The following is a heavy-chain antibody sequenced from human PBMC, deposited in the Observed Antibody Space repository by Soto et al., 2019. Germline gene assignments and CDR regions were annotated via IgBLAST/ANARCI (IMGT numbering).Heavy chain of an antibody. V-gene: IGHV3-23*01. CDR1: GFTFSSYA. D-gene: IGHD5-18*01. J-gene: IGHJ5*02. CDR2: ISGSGGST. Sequence: PGGSLRLSCAASGFTFSSYAMSWVRQAPGKGLEWVSAISGSGGSTYYADSVKGRFTISRDNSKNTLYLQMNSLRAEDTAVYYCAKGRYSYDRGWFDPWGQGTLVTVPQ. CDR3: AKGRYSYDRGWFDP.